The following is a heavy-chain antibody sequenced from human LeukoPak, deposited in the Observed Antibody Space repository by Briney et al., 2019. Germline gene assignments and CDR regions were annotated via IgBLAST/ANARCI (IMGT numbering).Heavy chain of an antibody. J-gene: IGHJ4*02. CDR1: GFTFSSYG. CDR3: AKHSSGWYGDY. V-gene: IGHV3-23*01. CDR2: ISGSGGST. Sequence: GSLRLSCAASGFTFSSYGMHWVRQAPGKGLEWVSAISGSGGSTYYADSVKGRFTIPRDNSKNTLYLQMNSLRAEDTAVYYCAKHSSGWYGDYWGQGTLVTVSS. D-gene: IGHD6-19*01.